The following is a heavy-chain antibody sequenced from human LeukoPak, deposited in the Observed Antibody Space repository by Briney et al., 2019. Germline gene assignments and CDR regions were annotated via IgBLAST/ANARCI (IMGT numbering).Heavy chain of an antibody. V-gene: IGHV4-59*08. CDR3: ARSVSWGLLVRDDAFDI. CDR1: GGSISSYH. CDR2: IHYSGST. J-gene: IGHJ3*02. D-gene: IGHD2-21*01. Sequence: SETLSLTCTVSGGSISSYHWIWIRQPPGKGLEWIGYIHYSGSTNYNPSLKSRVTTSVDTSKKQFSLKLRSVTAADTAVYYCARSVSWGLLVRDDAFDIWGQGAMVTVSS.